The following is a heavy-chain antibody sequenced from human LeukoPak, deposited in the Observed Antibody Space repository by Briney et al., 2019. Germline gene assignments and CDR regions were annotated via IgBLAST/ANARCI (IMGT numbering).Heavy chain of an antibody. CDR2: ISYDGSNK. D-gene: IGHD5-12*01. J-gene: IGHJ4*02. CDR1: GFTFSSYG. V-gene: IGHV3-30*03. CDR3: ARESSSGYSGYDPVAFDY. Sequence: GRSLRLSCAASGFTFSSYGMHWVRQAPGKGLEWVAVISYDGSNKYYADSVKGRFTISRDNSKNTLYLQMNSLRAEDTAVYYCARESSSGYSGYDPVAFDYWGQGTLVTVSS.